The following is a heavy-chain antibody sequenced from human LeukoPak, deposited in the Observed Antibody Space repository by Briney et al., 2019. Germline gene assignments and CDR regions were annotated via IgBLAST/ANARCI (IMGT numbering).Heavy chain of an antibody. J-gene: IGHJ6*02. D-gene: IGHD1-26*01. Sequence: ASAKVSCKVSGYTLTELSMHWVRQAPGRGLEWMGGFDPEDGETIYAQKFQGRVTMTEDTSTDTAYMELSSLRSEDTAVYYCATEYSGSYYFYYGMDVWGQGTTVTVSS. V-gene: IGHV1-24*01. CDR3: ATEYSGSYYFYYGMDV. CDR2: FDPEDGET. CDR1: GYTLTELS.